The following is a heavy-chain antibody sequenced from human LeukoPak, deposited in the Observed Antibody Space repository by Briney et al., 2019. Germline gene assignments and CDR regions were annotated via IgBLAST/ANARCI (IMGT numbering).Heavy chain of an antibody. Sequence: SGTLSLTRAVSGGSISSSNWWSWIRQPPGKGLEWIGEIYHSGSTNYNPSLKSRVTISVDKSKNQFSLKLSSVTAADTAVYYCARDGTGSGSYYNWFDPWGQGTLVTVSS. D-gene: IGHD3-10*01. CDR3: ARDGTGSGSYYNWFDP. CDR2: IYHSGST. CDR1: GGSISSSNW. V-gene: IGHV4-4*02. J-gene: IGHJ5*02.